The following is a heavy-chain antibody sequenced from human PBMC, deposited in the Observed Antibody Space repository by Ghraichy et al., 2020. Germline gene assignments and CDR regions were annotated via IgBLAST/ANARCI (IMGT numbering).Heavy chain of an antibody. V-gene: IGHV4-59*01. Sequence: SQTLSLPCTVSGGSISSYYWSWIRQPPGKGLEWIGYIYYSGSTNYNPSLKSRVTISVDTSKNQFSLKLSSVTAADTAVYYCARDLAGIAAAGTYYYYGMDVWGQGTTVTVSS. CDR3: ARDLAGIAAAGTYYYYGMDV. D-gene: IGHD6-13*01. CDR1: GGSISSYY. J-gene: IGHJ6*02. CDR2: IYYSGST.